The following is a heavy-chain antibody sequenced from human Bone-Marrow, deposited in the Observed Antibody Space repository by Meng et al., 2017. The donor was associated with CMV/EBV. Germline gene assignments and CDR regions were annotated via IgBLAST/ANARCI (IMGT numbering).Heavy chain of an antibody. CDR3: VSGGYCSTTNCYPNWFAP. J-gene: IGHJ5*02. D-gene: IGHD2-2*01. CDR2: IYDSGST. Sequence: SETLSLTCTVSGGSASSDAYYWSWIRQPPGKGLEWIGYIYDSGSTNYNPSLKSRVTISVDTSKNQFSLKLSSMTAADTAVYYCVSGGYCSTTNCYPNWFAPWGPGNLVTFSS. V-gene: IGHV4-61*08. CDR1: GGSASSDAYY.